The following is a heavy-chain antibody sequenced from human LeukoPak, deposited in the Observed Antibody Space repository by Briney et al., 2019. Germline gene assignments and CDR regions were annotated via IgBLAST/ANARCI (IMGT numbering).Heavy chain of an antibody. V-gene: IGHV3-48*04. D-gene: IGHD2-8*01. Sequence: GGSLRLSCAASRFTFSSYSMNWVRQAPGKGLEWVSYISSSSSTIYYADSVKGRFTISRDNAKNSLYLQMNSLRAEDTAVYYCARVMKMLWLIHYYGMDVWGQGTTVTVSS. CDR3: ARVMKMLWLIHYYGMDV. CDR1: RFTFSSYS. J-gene: IGHJ6*02. CDR2: ISSSSSTI.